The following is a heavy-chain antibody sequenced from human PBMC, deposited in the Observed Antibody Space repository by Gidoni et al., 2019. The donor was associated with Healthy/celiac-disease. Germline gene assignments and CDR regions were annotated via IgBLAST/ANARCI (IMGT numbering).Heavy chain of an antibody. J-gene: IGHJ4*02. CDR3: TTTVAGMITFGGVIDIQDY. Sequence: EVQLVESGGGLVKPGGSLRLSCAASGFTFSNAWMRWVRQGPGKGLEWVGRIKSKTDGGKTDYAAPVKGRFTISRDDSKNTLYLQMNSLKTEDTAVYYCTTTVAGMITFGGVIDIQDYWGQGTLVTVSS. CDR2: IKSKTDGGKT. V-gene: IGHV3-15*01. CDR1: GFTFSNAW. D-gene: IGHD3-16*02.